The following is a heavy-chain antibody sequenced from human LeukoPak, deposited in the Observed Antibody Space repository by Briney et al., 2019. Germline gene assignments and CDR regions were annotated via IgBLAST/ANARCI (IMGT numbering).Heavy chain of an antibody. Sequence: RGSLRLSSVASGFSFRSFTTSCVCEAPGGGGEWVAKMKEEGSDITYVDSVKGRFTICRDNAKNSLCLQMSSLTAEDTAVYYSARGGARYLADWGQGTLVTVSS. CDR3: ARGGARYLAD. D-gene: IGHD3-9*01. CDR1: GFSFRSFT. CDR2: MKEEGSDI. J-gene: IGHJ4*02. V-gene: IGHV3-7*01.